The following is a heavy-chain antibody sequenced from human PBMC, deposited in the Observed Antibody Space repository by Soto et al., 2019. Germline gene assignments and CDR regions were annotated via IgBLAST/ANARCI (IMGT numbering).Heavy chain of an antibody. V-gene: IGHV4-31*03. CDR1: GCSSSGGNYY. CDR3: AGTSYDSSGTAADP. Sequence: SETLSLTCTVSGCSSSGGNYYLSWIRQHPGKGLEWIGYIYYSGSTYYNPSLKSRVTISVDTSKNQFSLKLSSVTAADTAVYYCAGTSYDSSGTAADPWGQGTLVTVSS. D-gene: IGHD3-22*01. J-gene: IGHJ5*02. CDR2: IYYSGST.